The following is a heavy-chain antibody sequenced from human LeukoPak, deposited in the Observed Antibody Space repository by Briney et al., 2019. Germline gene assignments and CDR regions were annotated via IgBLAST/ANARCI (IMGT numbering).Heavy chain of an antibody. Sequence: SGPTLVKPTQTLTLTCTFSGFSLSTSGMCVSWIRQPPGKALEWLARIDWDDDKYYSTSLKTRLTISKDTSKNQVVLTMTNMDPVDTATYYCARLVLWFGDYLPLYYMDVWGKGTTVTISS. CDR1: GFSLSTSGMC. CDR3: ARLVLWFGDYLPLYYMDV. J-gene: IGHJ6*03. D-gene: IGHD3-10*01. CDR2: IDWDDDK. V-gene: IGHV2-70*11.